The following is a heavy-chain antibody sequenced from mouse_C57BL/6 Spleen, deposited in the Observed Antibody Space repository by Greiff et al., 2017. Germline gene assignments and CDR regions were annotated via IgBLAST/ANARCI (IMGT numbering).Heavy chain of an antibody. V-gene: IGHV5-6*01. CDR2: ISSGGSYT. Sequence: EVMLVESGGDLVKPGGSLKLSCAASGFTFSSYCMSWVRQTPDKRLEWVATISSGGSYTYYPHSVKGRFTITRDNAKNTLYLQMRSLKSEDTAMDYCASHYADEDYWGQGTTLTVSS. CDR1: GFTFSSYC. CDR3: ASHYADEDY. D-gene: IGHD6-5*01. J-gene: IGHJ2*01.